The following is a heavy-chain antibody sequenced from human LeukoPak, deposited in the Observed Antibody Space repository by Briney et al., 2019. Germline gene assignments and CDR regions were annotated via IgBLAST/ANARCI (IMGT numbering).Heavy chain of an antibody. CDR3: ARADLHYGSGTDFDY. D-gene: IGHD3-10*01. CDR2: IFYSGST. V-gene: IGHV4-31*03. J-gene: IGHJ4*02. CDR1: GGSINSGGFY. Sequence: SETLSLTCTVSGGSINSGGFYWSWIRQHPGKGLEWIGYIFYSGSTYYNPSLRSRVTLSVDTPKNQFSLKLSSVTAADTAVYYCARADLHYGSGTDFDYWGQGTLVTVSS.